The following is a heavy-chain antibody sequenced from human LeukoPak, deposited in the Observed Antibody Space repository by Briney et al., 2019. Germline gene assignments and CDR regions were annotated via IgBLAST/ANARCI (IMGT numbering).Heavy chain of an antibody. CDR3: ARQSLSAENKFDP. J-gene: IGHJ5*02. D-gene: IGHD6-13*01. CDR2: VYYSGGA. V-gene: IGHV4-39*01. Sequence: SETLSLTCTVSGGSISSSIHYWGWIRQPPGKGLEWIGSVYYSGGAYYNPSLQSRVTISVDTSKNQFSLRLSSVTAADTAVYYCARQSLSAENKFDPWGQGTLVTVSS. CDR1: GGSISSSIHY.